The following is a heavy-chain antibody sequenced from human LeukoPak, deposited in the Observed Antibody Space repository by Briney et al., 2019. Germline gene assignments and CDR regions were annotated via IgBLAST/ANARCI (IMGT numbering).Heavy chain of an antibody. D-gene: IGHD2-2*01. J-gene: IGHJ5*01. CDR2: ISASGGTT. CDR1: GFTFNNYA. Sequence: GGSLRLSCAASGFTFNNYAMSWVRQAPGKGLEWVSAISASGGTTYYADSVKGRFTISRDNSENTLSLQMNSLRAEDTAVYYCAKEPREYCSSTSCPNWFDSWGQGTLVTVSS. V-gene: IGHV3-23*01. CDR3: AKEPREYCSSTSCPNWFDS.